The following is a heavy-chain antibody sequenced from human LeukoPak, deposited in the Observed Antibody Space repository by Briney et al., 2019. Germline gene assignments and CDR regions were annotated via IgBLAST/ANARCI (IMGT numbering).Heavy chain of an antibody. J-gene: IGHJ4*02. Sequence: PGGSLRLSCAASGFTFSRYSMNWVRQAPGKGLEWISYISITSTNIYYADSVKGRFIISRDNAKNSLYLQMNSLRAEDTALYYCARVEGGFDSWGQGTLVTVSS. V-gene: IGHV3-48*01. CDR2: ISITSTNI. CDR3: ARVEGGFDS. CDR1: GFTFSRYS. D-gene: IGHD3-16*01.